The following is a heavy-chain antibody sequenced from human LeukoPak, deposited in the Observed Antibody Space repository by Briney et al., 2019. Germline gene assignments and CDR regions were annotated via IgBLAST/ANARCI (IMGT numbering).Heavy chain of an antibody. Sequence: ASVKVSCKASGYTFTSYYMHWVRQAPGQGLEWMGIISPSGGSTSCAQKFQDRVTMTRDTSTSTVYMELSSLRSEDTAVYYCARSLLHCGGDCYSFDYWGQGTLVTVSS. CDR3: ARSLLHCGGDCYSFDY. D-gene: IGHD2-21*02. J-gene: IGHJ4*02. CDR1: GYTFTSYY. CDR2: ISPSGGST. V-gene: IGHV1-46*01.